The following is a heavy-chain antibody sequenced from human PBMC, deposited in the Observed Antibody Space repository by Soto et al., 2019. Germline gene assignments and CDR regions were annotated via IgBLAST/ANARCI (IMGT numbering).Heavy chain of an antibody. CDR1: GYSFAGYW. CDR2: IDPSDSQT. Sequence: PXESLKISFKGSGYSFAGYWITWVRQKPGKGLEWMGRIDPSDSQTYYSPSFRGHVTISVTKSITTAFLQWSSLRASDTAMYYCARQIYDSDTGPNFQYYFDSWGQGTPVTVSS. J-gene: IGHJ4*02. V-gene: IGHV5-10-1*01. CDR3: ARQIYDSDTGPNFQYYFDS. D-gene: IGHD3-22*01.